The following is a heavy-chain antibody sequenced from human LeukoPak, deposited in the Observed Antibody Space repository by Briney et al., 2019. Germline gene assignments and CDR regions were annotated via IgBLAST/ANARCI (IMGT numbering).Heavy chain of an antibody. CDR1: GGSFSGYY. J-gene: IGHJ4*02. D-gene: IGHD3-10*01. Sequence: SETLSLTCAVYGGSFSGYYWSWIRQPPGKGLEWIGEINHSGSTNYNPSLKSRVTISVDTSKNQFSLKLSSVTAADTAVYYCARQERFYGSGTYYPNWGQGTLVTVSS. CDR2: INHSGST. V-gene: IGHV4-34*01. CDR3: ARQERFYGSGTYYPN.